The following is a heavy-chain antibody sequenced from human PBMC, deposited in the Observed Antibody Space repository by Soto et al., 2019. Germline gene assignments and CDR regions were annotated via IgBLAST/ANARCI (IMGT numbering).Heavy chain of an antibody. CDR2: ISGSGGST. Sequence: EVQLLESGGGLVQPGGSLRLSCAASGFTFSSYAMSWVRQPPGKGLEWVSAISGSGGSTYYADSVKGRFTISRDNSKNTLYLQMNSLRAEDTAVYYCAKVLWFGELYFNYYYMDVWGKGTTVTVSS. V-gene: IGHV3-23*01. J-gene: IGHJ6*03. D-gene: IGHD3-10*01. CDR1: GFTFSSYA. CDR3: AKVLWFGELYFNYYYMDV.